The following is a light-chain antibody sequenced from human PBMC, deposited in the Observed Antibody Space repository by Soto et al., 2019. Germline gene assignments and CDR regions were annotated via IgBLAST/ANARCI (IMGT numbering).Light chain of an antibody. Sequence: DIQMTQSPSTLSASVGDRVTITCRASQSFSSWLAWYQHKPGKAPKLLIYKASTLESGVPSRFSGSGSGTEFTLTISSLQPDDFATYYCQQYNSYPYTFGQGTKLEIK. J-gene: IGKJ2*01. CDR1: QSFSSW. V-gene: IGKV1-5*03. CDR3: QQYNSYPYT. CDR2: KAS.